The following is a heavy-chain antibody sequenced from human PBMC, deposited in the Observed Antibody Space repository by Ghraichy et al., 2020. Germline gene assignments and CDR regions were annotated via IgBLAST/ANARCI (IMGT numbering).Heavy chain of an antibody. CDR3: ARDGGGYYDSSGYYYPPCYFDY. J-gene: IGHJ4*02. CDR2: ISSSSSTI. CDR1: GFTFSSYS. V-gene: IGHV3-48*02. D-gene: IGHD3-22*01. Sequence: LSLTCAASGFTFSSYSMNWVRQAPGKGLEWVSYISSSSSTIYYADSVKGRFTISRDNAKNSLYLQMNSLRDEDTAVYYCARDGGGYYDSSGYYYPPCYFDYWGQGTLVTGSS.